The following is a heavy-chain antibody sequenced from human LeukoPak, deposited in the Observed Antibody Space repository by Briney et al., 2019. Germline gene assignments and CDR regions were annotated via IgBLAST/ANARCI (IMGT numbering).Heavy chain of an antibody. CDR2: IYHTGST. Sequence: SETLSLTCTVSDYSISNGYYWGWIRQPPGKGLEWIGTIYHTGSTYYNLSLKSRVTISVDTSKNQFSLKLSSVTAADTAVYYCARKSAEATHFFGVVTMDPYYFDYWGQGTLVTVSS. D-gene: IGHD3-3*01. CDR3: ARKSAEATHFFGVVTMDPYYFDY. CDR1: DYSISNGYY. V-gene: IGHV4-38-2*02. J-gene: IGHJ4*02.